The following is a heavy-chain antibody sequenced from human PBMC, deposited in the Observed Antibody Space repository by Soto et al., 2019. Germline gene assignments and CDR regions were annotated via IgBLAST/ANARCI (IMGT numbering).Heavy chain of an antibody. CDR2: ISGSGGST. Sequence: LRLSCAASGFTFSSYAMSWVRQAPGKGLEWVSAISGSGGSTYYADSVKGRFTISRDNSKNTLYLQMNSLRAEDTAVYYCAKDGTVVTPGLYYFDYWGQGTLVTVSS. CDR3: AKDGTVVTPGLYYFDY. D-gene: IGHD2-21*02. V-gene: IGHV3-23*01. CDR1: GFTFSSYA. J-gene: IGHJ4*02.